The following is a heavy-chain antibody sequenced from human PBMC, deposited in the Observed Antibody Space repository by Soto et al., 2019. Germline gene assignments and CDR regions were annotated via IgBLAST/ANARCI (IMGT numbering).Heavy chain of an antibody. CDR3: ARLNSGLDY. CDR2: INSNGDRT. Sequence: EVQLLESGGGLVQPGGSLRLSCAASGFTFSSYAMSWVRQAPGKGLEWVSAINSNGDRTYYADSVKGRFTISRDNSKNTLYLQMGSLRLEDMAVYYCARLNSGLDYWGQGTLVTVSS. D-gene: IGHD5-12*01. CDR1: GFTFSSYA. J-gene: IGHJ4*02. V-gene: IGHV3-64*07.